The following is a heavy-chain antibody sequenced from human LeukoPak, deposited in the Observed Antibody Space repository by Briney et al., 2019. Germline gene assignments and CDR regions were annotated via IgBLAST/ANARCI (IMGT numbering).Heavy chain of an antibody. J-gene: IGHJ4*02. Sequence: GGSLRLSCAASGFTFSSYRMNWVRQAPGKGLEWVSSISSSSSYIYYADSVKGRFTISRDNAKNSLYLQMNSLRAEDTAVYYCARVSPNSSGWDYYFDYWGQGTLVTVSS. D-gene: IGHD6-19*01. CDR3: ARVSPNSSGWDYYFDY. CDR2: ISSSSSYI. CDR1: GFTFSSYR. V-gene: IGHV3-21*01.